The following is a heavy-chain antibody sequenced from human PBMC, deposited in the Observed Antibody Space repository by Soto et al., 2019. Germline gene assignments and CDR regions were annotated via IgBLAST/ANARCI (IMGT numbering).Heavy chain of an antibody. D-gene: IGHD1-1*01. V-gene: IGHV4-30-4*01. J-gene: IGHJ6*02. CDR2: IYYSGST. Sequence: RLCRTGPVSGGSISSGDYYWSWIRQPPGKGLEWIGYIYYSGSTYYNPSLKSRVTISVDTSKNQFSLRLSSVTAADTAVYYCDRTSGTPAYYYGMDVWGQGTKVTVSS. CDR3: DRTSGTPAYYYGMDV. CDR1: GGSISSGDYY.